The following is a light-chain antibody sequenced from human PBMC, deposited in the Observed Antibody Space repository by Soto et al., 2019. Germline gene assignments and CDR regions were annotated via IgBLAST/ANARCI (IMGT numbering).Light chain of an antibody. J-gene: IGKJ1*01. CDR1: QSVSSN. Sequence: EIVMTQSPATLSVSPGERATLSCMASQSVSSNLAWYQQKPGQAPRLLIYGASTRATGIPARFSGSGSGTEFTLTISSLQSEDFAVYYWQKYNNWPRETFGQGTKVEIK. CDR2: GAS. CDR3: QKYNNWPRET. V-gene: IGKV3-15*01.